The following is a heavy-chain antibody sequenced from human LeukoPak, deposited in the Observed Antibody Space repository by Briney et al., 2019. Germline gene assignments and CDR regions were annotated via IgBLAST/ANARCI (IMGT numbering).Heavy chain of an antibody. J-gene: IGHJ5*01. Sequence: GGSLRLSCAASGFTFSSYAMSWVRQAPGKGLEWVSAISGSGGSTYYADSVKGRFTISRDNSKNTLYLQMNSLRAEDTAVYYCARDRYSSGWFDYWGQGTLVTVSS. CDR3: ARDRYSSGWFDY. CDR2: ISGSGGST. CDR1: GFTFSSYA. V-gene: IGHV3-23*01. D-gene: IGHD6-19*01.